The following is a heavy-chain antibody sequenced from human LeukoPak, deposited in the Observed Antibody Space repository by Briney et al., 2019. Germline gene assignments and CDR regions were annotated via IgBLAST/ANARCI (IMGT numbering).Heavy chain of an antibody. CDR3: ARLFITMVRGGWFDP. D-gene: IGHD3-10*01. J-gene: IGHJ5*02. V-gene: IGHV4-34*01. CDR2: INHSGST. Sequence: PSETLSLTCAVYGGSFSGYYWSWIRQPPGKGLEWIGEINHSGSTNYNPSLKSRVTISVDTSKNQFSLKLSSVTAADTAVYYCARLFITMVRGGWFDPWGQGTLVTVSS. CDR1: GGSFSGYY.